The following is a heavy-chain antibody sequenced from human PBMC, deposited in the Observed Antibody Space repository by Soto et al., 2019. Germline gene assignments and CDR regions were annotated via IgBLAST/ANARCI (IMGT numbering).Heavy chain of an antibody. CDR2: IIPIFGTA. Sequence: SVKVSCNASGCTFSRYAISWVRQAPGQGLEWMGGIIPIFGTANYAQKFQGRVTITADESTSTAYMELSSLRSEDTAVYYCARYCSGGSCYALGYYYGMDVWGQGTTVTVSS. CDR1: GCTFSRYA. V-gene: IGHV1-69*13. CDR3: ARYCSGGSCYALGYYYGMDV. D-gene: IGHD2-15*01. J-gene: IGHJ6*02.